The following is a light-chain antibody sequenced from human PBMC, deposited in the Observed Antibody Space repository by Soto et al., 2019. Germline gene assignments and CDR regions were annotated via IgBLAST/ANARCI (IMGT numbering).Light chain of an antibody. CDR1: SSNIGAGFD. CDR3: QSYDSGLSGVV. Sequence: QSVLTQPPSVSGAPGQRVTISCTGSSSNIGAGFDVHWYQHLPGTAPKLLIYGNNNRPSGVPDRFSGSKSGTSASLAITGLQAEDEADYYCQSYDSGLSGVVFGGGTKLTVL. J-gene: IGLJ2*01. V-gene: IGLV1-40*01. CDR2: GNN.